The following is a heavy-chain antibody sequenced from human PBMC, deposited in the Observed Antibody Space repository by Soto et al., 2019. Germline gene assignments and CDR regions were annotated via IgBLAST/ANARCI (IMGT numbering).Heavy chain of an antibody. CDR3: AKDRSYSSSSPHFDY. J-gene: IGHJ4*02. CDR1: GFTFDDYA. CDR2: ISWNSGSI. Sequence: GGSLRLSCAASGFTFDDYAMHWVRQAPGKGLEWVSGISWNSGSIGYADSVKGRFTISRDNAKNSLYLQMNSLRAEDTALYYCAKDRSYSSSSPHFDYWGQGTLVTVSS. V-gene: IGHV3-9*01. D-gene: IGHD6-6*01.